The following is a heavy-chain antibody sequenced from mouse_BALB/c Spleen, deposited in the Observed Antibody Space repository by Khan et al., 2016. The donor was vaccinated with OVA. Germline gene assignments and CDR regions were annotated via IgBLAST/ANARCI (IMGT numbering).Heavy chain of an antibody. CDR3: TRGGYSSFAY. J-gene: IGHJ3*01. D-gene: IGHD1-3*01. CDR1: GYSFTDYL. CDR2: IFPENSDT. Sequence: IQLVQSGTVLARPGASVTLSCTVSGYSFTDYLIHWVKQRPGQGQEWIGDIFPENSDTTYNQTFRDQAKLTADTSDSDAFLELNTLTNEDSAAYYCTRGGYSSFAYWGQGTMVTVSA. V-gene: IGHV1-5*01.